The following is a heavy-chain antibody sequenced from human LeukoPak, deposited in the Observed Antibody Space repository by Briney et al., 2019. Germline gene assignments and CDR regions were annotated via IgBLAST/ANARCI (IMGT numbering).Heavy chain of an antibody. J-gene: IGHJ3*02. V-gene: IGHV4-39*07. CDR2: IFYSGST. CDR1: GDSITTTNYY. CDR3: AKSNGYGLVDI. Sequence: SETLSLTCTVSGDSITTTNYYWGWIRQPPGKGLEWIGNIFYSGSTYYSPSLKSRVTISLDTSRNQFSLKLTAADTAVYYCAKSNGYGLVDIWGQGTMVIVS. D-gene: IGHD3-10*01.